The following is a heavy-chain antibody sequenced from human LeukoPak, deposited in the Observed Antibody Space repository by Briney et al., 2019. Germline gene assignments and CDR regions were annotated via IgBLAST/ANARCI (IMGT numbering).Heavy chain of an antibody. J-gene: IGHJ5*02. V-gene: IGHV1-2*02. CDR1: GYTFTGYY. D-gene: IGHD3-10*01. CDR3: ARRITMVRGTKNNWFDP. CDR2: INPNSGGT. Sequence: ASVKVSCKASGYTFTGYYMHWVRRAPGQGLEWMGWINPNSGGTNYAQKFQGRVTMTRDTSISTAYMELSRLRSDDTAVYYCARRITMVRGTKNNWFDPWGQGTLVTVSS.